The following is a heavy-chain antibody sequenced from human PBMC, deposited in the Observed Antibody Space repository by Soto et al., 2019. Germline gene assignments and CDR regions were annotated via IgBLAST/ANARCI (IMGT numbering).Heavy chain of an antibody. Sequence: QVQLVQSGAEVKKPGASVKVSCKASGYTFTSYGISWVRQAPGQALEWMAWISAYNGNTNYAQKLQVSVTMTTDTSTSTAYMELRSLRSDDTAVYYCARDRDSSGWYGGDFDPWGQGTLVTVSS. CDR2: ISAYNGNT. V-gene: IGHV1-18*01. CDR1: GYTFTSYG. D-gene: IGHD6-19*01. CDR3: ARDRDSSGWYGGDFDP. J-gene: IGHJ5*02.